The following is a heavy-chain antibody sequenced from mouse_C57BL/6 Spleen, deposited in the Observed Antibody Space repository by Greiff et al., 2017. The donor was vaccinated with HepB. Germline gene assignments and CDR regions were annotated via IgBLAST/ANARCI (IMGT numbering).Heavy chain of an antibody. J-gene: IGHJ4*01. V-gene: IGHV14-1*01. Sequence: EVQVVESGAELVRPGASVKLSCTASGFNIKDYYMHWVKQRPEQGLEWIGRIDPEDGDTEYAPKFQGKATMTADPSSNTAYLQLSSLTSEDTAVYYCATWGLYYGNYDAMDYWGQGTSVTVSS. CDR3: ATWGLYYGNYDAMDY. D-gene: IGHD2-1*01. CDR1: GFNIKDYY. CDR2: IDPEDGDT.